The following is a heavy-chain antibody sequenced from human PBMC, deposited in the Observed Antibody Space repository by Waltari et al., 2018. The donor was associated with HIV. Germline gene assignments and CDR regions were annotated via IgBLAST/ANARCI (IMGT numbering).Heavy chain of an antibody. CDR3: ARDRADDILTGPLGP. D-gene: IGHD3-9*01. V-gene: IGHV1-18*01. J-gene: IGHJ5*02. Sequence: VQLVQSGAEVKKSGASVKVSCKASAYIFNSNYGITWVRQAPGQGLEWMGWISVYNGNTNYAQKLQGRITMTTDTSTRTTYMELRSLRSDDTAVYYCARDRADDILTGPLGPWGQGTLVTVSS. CDR2: ISVYNGNT. CDR1: AYIFNSNYG.